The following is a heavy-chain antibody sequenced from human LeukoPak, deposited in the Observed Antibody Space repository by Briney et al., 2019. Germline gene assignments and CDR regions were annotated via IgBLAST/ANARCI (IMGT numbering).Heavy chain of an antibody. CDR1: GVSISSYY. J-gene: IGHJ3*02. V-gene: IGHV4-59*01. CDR3: VRDRERAFDI. Sequence: SETLSLTCTVSGVSISSYYWSWIRQPPGKGLEWIGYIYYSGSTNYNPSLKSRVTISVDTSKNQFSLKLSSVTAADTAVYYCVRDRERAFDIWGQGTMATVSS. CDR2: IYYSGST. D-gene: IGHD5-24*01.